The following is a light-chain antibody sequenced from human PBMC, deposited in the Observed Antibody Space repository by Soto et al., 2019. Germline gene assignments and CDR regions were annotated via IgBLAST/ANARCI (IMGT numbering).Light chain of an antibody. CDR3: QQYDYLIT. Sequence: EIVLTQSPGTLSLSPGERATLSCRASQSLNNNYLAWHQQKPGQAPRLLIYDTFSRATGIPDRFSGSGSGTDFSLTISRLEPEDFAVYFCQQYDYLITFGQGTRLEIK. CDR2: DTF. V-gene: IGKV3-20*01. J-gene: IGKJ5*01. CDR1: QSLNNNY.